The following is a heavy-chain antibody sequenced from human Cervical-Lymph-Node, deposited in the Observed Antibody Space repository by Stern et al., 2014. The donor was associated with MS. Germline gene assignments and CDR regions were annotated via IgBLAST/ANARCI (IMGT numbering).Heavy chain of an antibody. Sequence: VQLEESGGGVVQPGRSLRLSCAASGFTFSSYSMYWVRQAPGKGLEWVAVILSDVVNRFYADSVKGRFTISRDNSEDTLSLEMNSLRPEDTAVYYCARPLHYASGFSAYWGQGTLVSVSS. D-gene: IGHD3-10*01. V-gene: IGHV3-30-3*01. J-gene: IGHJ4*02. CDR1: GFTFSSYS. CDR2: ILSDVVNR. CDR3: ARPLHYASGFSAY.